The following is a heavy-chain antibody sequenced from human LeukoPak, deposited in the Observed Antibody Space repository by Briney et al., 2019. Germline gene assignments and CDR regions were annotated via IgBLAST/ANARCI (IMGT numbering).Heavy chain of an antibody. D-gene: IGHD2-2*01. CDR3: ARDIVVVPAARESVGYYYYGMDV. Sequence: GASVKVSCKASGYTFTSYGISWVRQAPGQGLEWMGWISAYNGNTNYAQKLQGRVTMTTDTSTSTAYMELRSLRSDDTAVYYCARDIVVVPAARESVGYYYYGMDVWGQGTTVTVPS. CDR2: ISAYNGNT. J-gene: IGHJ6*02. V-gene: IGHV1-18*01. CDR1: GYTFTSYG.